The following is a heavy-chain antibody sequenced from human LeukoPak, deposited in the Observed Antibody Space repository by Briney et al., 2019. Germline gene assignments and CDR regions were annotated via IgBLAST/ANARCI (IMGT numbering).Heavy chain of an antibody. CDR3: ARDHCGGGCIYYFDY. CDR1: GYTFTSYA. Sequence: ASVKVSCKASGYTFTSYAVHWVRQAPGQRLEWMGWINAGNGNTKYSQKFQGRVTITRDTSASTAYMELSSLRSEDTAVYYCARDHCGGGCIYYFDYWGQGTLVTVSS. CDR2: INAGNGNT. V-gene: IGHV1-3*01. D-gene: IGHD2-21*02. J-gene: IGHJ4*02.